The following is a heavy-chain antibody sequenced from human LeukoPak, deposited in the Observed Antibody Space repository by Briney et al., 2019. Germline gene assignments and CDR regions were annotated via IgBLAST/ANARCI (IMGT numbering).Heavy chain of an antibody. D-gene: IGHD4-11*01. CDR1: GYTLTELS. J-gene: IGHJ4*02. V-gene: IGHV1-24*01. Sequence: ASVKVSCKVSGYTLTELSMHWVRQAPGKGLEWMGGFDPEDGETIYAQKFQGRVTMTEDTSTDTAYMELSSLRSEDTAVYYCARPPPLKDYSNYVDFDYWGQGTLVTVSS. CDR2: FDPEDGET. CDR3: ARPPPLKDYSNYVDFDY.